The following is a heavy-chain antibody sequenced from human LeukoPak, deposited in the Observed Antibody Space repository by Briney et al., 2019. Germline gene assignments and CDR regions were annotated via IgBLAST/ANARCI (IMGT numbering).Heavy chain of an antibody. J-gene: IGHJ4*02. Sequence: SETLSLTCTVSGGSISSYYWSWIRQPPGKGLEWIGYIYYSGSTNYNPSLKSRVTISVDTSKNQFSLKLSSVTAADTAVYYCARMYYDFWSGTIDYWGQGTLVTVSS. CDR2: IYYSGST. D-gene: IGHD3-3*01. CDR3: ARMYYDFWSGTIDY. V-gene: IGHV4-59*01. CDR1: GGSISSYY.